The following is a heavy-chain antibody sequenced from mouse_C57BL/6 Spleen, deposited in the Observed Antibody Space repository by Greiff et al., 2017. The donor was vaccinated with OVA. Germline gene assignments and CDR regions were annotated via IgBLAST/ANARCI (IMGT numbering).Heavy chain of an antibody. J-gene: IGHJ2*01. D-gene: IGHD1-1*01. Sequence: ELMRVESGGDLVKPGGSLKLSCAASGFTFSSYGMSWVRQTPDKRLEWVATISSGGSYTYYPDSVKGRFTISRDNAKNTLYLQMSSLKSEDTAMYYCARHYYGSSYDYFDYWGQGTTLTVSS. CDR1: GFTFSSYG. V-gene: IGHV5-6*01. CDR2: ISSGGSYT. CDR3: ARHYYGSSYDYFDY.